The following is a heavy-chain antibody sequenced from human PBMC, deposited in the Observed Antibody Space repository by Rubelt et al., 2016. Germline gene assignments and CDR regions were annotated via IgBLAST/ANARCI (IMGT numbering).Heavy chain of an antibody. CDR1: SGYY. V-gene: IGHV4-39*01. J-gene: IGHJ4*02. Sequence: SGYYWGWIRQPPGKELEWIGSLYYSGSTYYNPSLKSRVTISVDTSKNQFSMKLSSVTAADTAVYYCARHGPPGAGLDYWGQGTLVTVSS. CDR2: LYYSGST. D-gene: IGHD1-26*01. CDR3: ARHGPPGAGLDY.